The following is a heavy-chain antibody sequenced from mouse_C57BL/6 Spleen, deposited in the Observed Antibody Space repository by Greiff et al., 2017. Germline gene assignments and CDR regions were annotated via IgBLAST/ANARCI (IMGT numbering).Heavy chain of an antibody. CDR2: IDPSDSET. V-gene: IGHV1-52*01. J-gene: IGHJ4*01. D-gene: IGHD3-2*02. Sequence: QVQLQQPGAELVRPGSSVKLSCKASGYTFTSYWMHWVKQRPIQGLEWIGNIDPSDSETHYNQKFKDKATLTVDKSSSTAYMQLSSLTSEDSAVYYCASGQLRSYAMDYWGQGTSVTVSS. CDR1: GYTFTSYW. CDR3: ASGQLRSYAMDY.